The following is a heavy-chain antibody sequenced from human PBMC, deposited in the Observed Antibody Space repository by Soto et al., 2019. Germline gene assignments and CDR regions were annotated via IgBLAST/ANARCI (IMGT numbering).Heavy chain of an antibody. CDR2: ISGSGGST. D-gene: IGHD6-13*01. J-gene: IGHJ6*02. Sequence: GGSLRLSCAASGFTFSSYAMHWVRQAPGKGLEWVSAISGSGGSTYYADSVKGRFTISRDNSKNTLYLQMNSLRAEDTAVYYCAKDLPGQQQLPAYYYGMDVWGQGTTVTVSS. CDR1: GFTFSSYA. V-gene: IGHV3-23*01. CDR3: AKDLPGQQQLPAYYYGMDV.